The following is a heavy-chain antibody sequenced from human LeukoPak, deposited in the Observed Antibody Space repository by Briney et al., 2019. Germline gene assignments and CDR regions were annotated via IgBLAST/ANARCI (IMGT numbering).Heavy chain of an antibody. V-gene: IGHV3-7*03. J-gene: IGHJ6*02. CDR3: ARNNGMDV. Sequence: GGSLRLSCAASGFTLSNHWMTWVRQVPGRGPEWVANVNRDGSETYYLDSVKGRFTISKDNAKNSLYLQMNSLRAEDTALYHCARNNGMDVWGQGTTVTVSS. CDR2: VNRDGSET. CDR1: GFTLSNHW.